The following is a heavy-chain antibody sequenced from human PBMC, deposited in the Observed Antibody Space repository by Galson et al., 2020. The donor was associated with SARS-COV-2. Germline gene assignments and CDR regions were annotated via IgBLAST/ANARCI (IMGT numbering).Heavy chain of an antibody. V-gene: IGHV3-23*01. CDR1: GFTFSSYA. D-gene: IGHD6-13*01. CDR3: AKWTVATGTDYFDY. Sequence: TGGSLRLSCAASGFTFSSYAMSWVRQAPGKGLEWVSTISGSGGSIYSADSVKGRFTISRDNSKNTLYLQMNSLRAEDTAVYYCAKWTVATGTDYFDYWGQGTLVTVSS. J-gene: IGHJ4*02. CDR2: ISGSGGSI.